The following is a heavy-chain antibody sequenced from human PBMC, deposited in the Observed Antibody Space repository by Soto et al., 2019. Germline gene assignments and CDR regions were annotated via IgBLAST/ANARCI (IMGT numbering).Heavy chain of an antibody. D-gene: IGHD4-17*01. V-gene: IGHV4-59*01. J-gene: IGHJ4*02. CDR3: AREPCYGGNTAPTPYFDY. CDR1: GGSISSYY. CDR2: IYYSGST. Sequence: SETLSLTCTVSGGSISSYYWSWIRQPPGKGLEWIGYIYYSGSTNYNPSLKSRVNISVDTSKNQFSLKLSSVTAADTAVYYCAREPCYGGNTAPTPYFDYWGQGTLVTVSS.